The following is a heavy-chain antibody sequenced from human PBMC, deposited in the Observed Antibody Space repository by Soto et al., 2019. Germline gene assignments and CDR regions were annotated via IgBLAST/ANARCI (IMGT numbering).Heavy chain of an antibody. D-gene: IGHD4-17*01. CDR2: IYYSGST. CDR1: GGSISSGDYY. CDR3: ARVPALTYMTTVDY. V-gene: IGHV4-30-4*01. J-gene: IGHJ4*02. Sequence: PSETLSLTCTVSGGSISSGDYYWSWIRQPPGKGLEWIGYIYYSGSTYYNPSLKSRVTISVDTSKNQFSLKLSSVTAADTAVYYCARVPALTYMTTVDYWGQGTLVTVSS.